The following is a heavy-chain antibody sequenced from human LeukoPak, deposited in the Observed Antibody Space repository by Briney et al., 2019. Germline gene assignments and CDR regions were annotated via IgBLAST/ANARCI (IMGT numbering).Heavy chain of an antibody. CDR2: MSSSSSYT. V-gene: IGHV3-11*05. CDR3: ARVSGYSSCWYDY. CDR1: GFTFRDYY. J-gene: IGHJ4*02. D-gene: IGHD6-19*01. Sequence: GGSLRLSCASWGFTFRDYYMSGIRQAPGKGLEWVSYMSSSSSYTNYADSVKGRFTISRDNAKHSLYLQMSRLRAEDTAVYYCARVSGYSSCWYDYWGQGTLVTVSS.